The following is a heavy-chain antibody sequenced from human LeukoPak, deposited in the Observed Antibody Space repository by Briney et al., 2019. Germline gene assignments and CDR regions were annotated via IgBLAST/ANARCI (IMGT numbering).Heavy chain of an antibody. D-gene: IGHD6-13*01. V-gene: IGHV3-7*01. CDR1: GFTFSSYW. Sequence: GGSLRLSCAASGFTFSSYWMSWVRQAPGKGLEWVANIKQDGSEKYYVDSVKGRFTISRDNAKNSLYLQMNSLRAEDTAVYYWAREISSSWSDYFDYWGQGTLVTVSS. CDR3: AREISSSWSDYFDY. CDR2: IKQDGSEK. J-gene: IGHJ4*02.